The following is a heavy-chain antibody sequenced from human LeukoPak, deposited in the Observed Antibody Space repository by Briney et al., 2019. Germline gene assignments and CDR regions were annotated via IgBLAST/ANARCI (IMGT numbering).Heavy chain of an antibody. CDR3: AREFVVVVAATSVNYGMDV. Sequence: GGSLRLSCAASGFTFSSYGMHWVRQAPGKGLEWVAVIWYDGSNKYYADSVKGRFTISRDNSKKALYLQMNSLRAEDTAVYYCAREFVVVVAATSVNYGMDVWGQGTTVTVSS. CDR1: GFTFSSYG. J-gene: IGHJ6*02. D-gene: IGHD2-15*01. CDR2: IWYDGSNK. V-gene: IGHV3-33*01.